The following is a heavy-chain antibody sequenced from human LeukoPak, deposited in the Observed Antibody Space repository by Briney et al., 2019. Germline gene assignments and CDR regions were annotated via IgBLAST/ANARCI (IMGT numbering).Heavy chain of an antibody. V-gene: IGHV3-23*01. D-gene: IGHD4-11*01. Sequence: GGSLRLSCAASGFTFSSYAMSRVRQAPGKGLEWVSAISGSGGSTYYADSVKGRFTISRDNSKNTLYLQMNSLRAEDTAVYYCANTGGTTVTTWYYYYMDVWGKGTTVTVSS. CDR3: ANTGGTTVTTWYYYYMDV. CDR1: GFTFSSYA. CDR2: ISGSGGST. J-gene: IGHJ6*03.